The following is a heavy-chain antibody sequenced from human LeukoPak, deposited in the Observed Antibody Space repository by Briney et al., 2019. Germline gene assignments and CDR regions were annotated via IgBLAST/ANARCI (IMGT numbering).Heavy chain of an antibody. Sequence: PGGSLRLSCAASGFTFSSYAMSWVRQAPGKGLEWVSAISGSGGSTYYADSVKGRFTISRDNSKNTLYLQMNSPRAEDTAVYYCALRGYDILTGIDYWGQGTLVTVSS. CDR2: ISGSGGST. CDR1: GFTFSSYA. D-gene: IGHD3-9*01. CDR3: ALRGYDILTGIDY. J-gene: IGHJ4*02. V-gene: IGHV3-23*01.